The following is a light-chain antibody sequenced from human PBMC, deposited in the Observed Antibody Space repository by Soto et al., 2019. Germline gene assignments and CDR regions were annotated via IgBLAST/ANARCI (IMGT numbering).Light chain of an antibody. V-gene: IGLV2-14*01. CDR1: SSDVGGYNY. CDR2: EVS. J-gene: IGLJ2*01. CDR3: SSYTSSSTYVV. Sequence: QSALTQPPSASGSPGQSVTISCTGTSSDVGGYNYVSWYQQHPGKAPKLMIYEVSNRPSGVSNRFSGSKSGNTASLTISGLQAEDEADYYCSSYTSSSTYVVFGEGTKVTVL.